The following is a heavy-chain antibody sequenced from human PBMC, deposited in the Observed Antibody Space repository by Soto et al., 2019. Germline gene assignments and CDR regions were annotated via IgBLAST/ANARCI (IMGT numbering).Heavy chain of an antibody. CDR1: GGSFSGYY. Sequence: SETLSLTCAVYGGSFSGYYWSWIRQPPGKGLEWIGEINHSGSTNYNPSLKSRVTISVDTSKNQFSLKLSSVTAADTAVYYCARGWGITMVRGLGNWFDPWGQGTLGTVSS. D-gene: IGHD3-10*01. V-gene: IGHV4-34*01. CDR3: ARGWGITMVRGLGNWFDP. CDR2: INHSGST. J-gene: IGHJ5*02.